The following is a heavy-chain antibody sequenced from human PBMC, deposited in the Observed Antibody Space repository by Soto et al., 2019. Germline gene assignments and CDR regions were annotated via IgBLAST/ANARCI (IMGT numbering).Heavy chain of an antibody. D-gene: IGHD6-19*01. CDR3: VRDYLLAGFDT. Sequence: QVQLQESGPRLIQPSETLSLTCTVSNGSISTYYWTWVRQPPGKGLEWIGYVYYSGSSNYNPSLKSRVGMSIDTSKNQFSLELKSVNAADTATYYCVRDYLLAGFDTWGQGILVTVSA. V-gene: IGHV4-59*01. CDR2: VYYSGSS. J-gene: IGHJ5*02. CDR1: NGSISTYY.